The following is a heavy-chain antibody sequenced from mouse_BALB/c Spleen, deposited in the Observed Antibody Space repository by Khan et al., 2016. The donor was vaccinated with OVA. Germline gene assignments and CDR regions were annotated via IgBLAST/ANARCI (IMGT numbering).Heavy chain of an antibody. CDR1: GYTFTSYY. V-gene: IGHV1S81*02. Sequence: QMQLEESGAELVKPGASVKLSCKASGYTFTSYYMYWVKQRPGQGLEWIGGINPSNGGTNFNEKFKSKATLTVDKSSSTAYMQLSSLTSEDSAVYYCTRRNWDYWYFDVWGAGTTVTVSS. D-gene: IGHD4-1*01. J-gene: IGHJ1*01. CDR3: TRRNWDYWYFDV. CDR2: INPSNGGT.